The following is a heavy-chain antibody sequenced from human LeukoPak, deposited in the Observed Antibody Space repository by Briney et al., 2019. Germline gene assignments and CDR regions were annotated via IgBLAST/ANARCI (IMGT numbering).Heavy chain of an antibody. CDR3: ARAPNYYDSSGYLTTGS. CDR1: GGSISSYY. J-gene: IGHJ4*02. D-gene: IGHD3-22*01. V-gene: IGHV4-59*06. Sequence: PSETLSLTCTVSGGSISSYYWSWIRQHPGKGLEWIGYIYYSGSTYYNPSLKSRVTISVDTSKNQFSLKLSSVTAADTAVYYCARAPNYYDSSGYLTTGSWGQGTLVTVSS. CDR2: IYYSGST.